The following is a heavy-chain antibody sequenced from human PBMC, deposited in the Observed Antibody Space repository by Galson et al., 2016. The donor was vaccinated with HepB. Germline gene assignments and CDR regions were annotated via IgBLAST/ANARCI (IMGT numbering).Heavy chain of an antibody. V-gene: IGHV3-66*01. J-gene: IGHJ5*02. CDR3: ARVTPPCWFDP. CDR1: AFTVSGTY. CDR2: IYSGGIT. Sequence: SLRLSCAASAFTVSGTYMTWVRQSPGKGLEWVSLIYSGGITYYADSVKGRFSISRDISKNLLYLQMNSLRAEDTAVYYCARVTPPCWFDPWGQGTLVTVSS.